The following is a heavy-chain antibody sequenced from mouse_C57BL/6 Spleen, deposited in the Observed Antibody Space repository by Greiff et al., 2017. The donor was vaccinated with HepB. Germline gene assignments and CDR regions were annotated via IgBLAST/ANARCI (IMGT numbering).Heavy chain of an antibody. J-gene: IGHJ2*01. CDR1: GYTFTDYY. CDR2: INPYNGGT. V-gene: IGHV1-19*01. Sequence: VQLKESGPVLVKPGASVKMSCKASGYTFTDYYMNWVKQSHGKSLEWIGVINPYNGGTSYNQKFKGKATLTVDKSSSTAYMELNSLTSEDSAVYYWARGKRDYFDYWGKGTTLTVAS. D-gene: IGHD2-1*01. CDR3: ARGKRDYFDY.